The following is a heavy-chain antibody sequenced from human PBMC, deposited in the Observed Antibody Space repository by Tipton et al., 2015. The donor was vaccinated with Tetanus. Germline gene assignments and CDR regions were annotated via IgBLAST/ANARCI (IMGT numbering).Heavy chain of an antibody. J-gene: IGHJ4*02. CDR3: WKARSHTAVLLFDS. D-gene: IGHD5-18*01. V-gene: IGHV1-46*01. CDR2: IIPILSKP. Sequence: QSGAEVKKPGASVKVSCQASGYTFINHNMHWVRQAPGQGLEWMGGIIPILSKPRFAKNFQGRLTITADKSTSTAYIELSDLTYDDTAFYYCWKARSHTAVLLFDSWGQGSRLTVSS. CDR1: GYTFINHN.